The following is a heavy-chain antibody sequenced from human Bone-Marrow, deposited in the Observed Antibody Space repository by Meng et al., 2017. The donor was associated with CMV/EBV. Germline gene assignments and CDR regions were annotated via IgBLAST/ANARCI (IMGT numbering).Heavy chain of an antibody. Sequence: ASVKVSCKASGYTFTGYYMHWVRQAPGQGLEWMGWINPNSGGTNYAQKFQGRVTMTRDTSISTAYMEPSRLRSDDTAVYYCARAVRDDYYDSSGYPSGFDYWGQGTLVTVSS. J-gene: IGHJ4*02. D-gene: IGHD3-22*01. CDR3: ARAVRDDYYDSSGYPSGFDY. CDR1: GYTFTGYY. CDR2: INPNSGGT. V-gene: IGHV1-2*02.